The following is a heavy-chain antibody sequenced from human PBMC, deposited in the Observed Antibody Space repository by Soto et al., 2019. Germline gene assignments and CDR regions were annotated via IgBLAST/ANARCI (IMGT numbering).Heavy chain of an antibody. CDR2: ISYDGSNK. CDR1: GFTFSSYG. D-gene: IGHD3-10*01. CDR3: AKDPYYDSGSHPPDY. Sequence: PGGSLRLSCAASGFTFSSYGMHWVRQAPGKGLEWVAVISYDGSNKYYEDSVKGRFTISRDNSKSTLYLKMNSLRAEDTAVYYCAKDPYYDSGSHPPDYWGQGTLVTVS. V-gene: IGHV3-30*18. J-gene: IGHJ4*02.